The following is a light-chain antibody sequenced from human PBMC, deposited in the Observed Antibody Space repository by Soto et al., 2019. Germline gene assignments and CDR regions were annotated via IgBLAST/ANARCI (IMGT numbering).Light chain of an antibody. V-gene: IGKV3-15*01. J-gene: IGKJ4*01. CDR3: QQYNRWPLT. Sequence: EIVMTQSPATLSVSPGERATLSCRASQSVNSNLAWYQQKPGQAPRLLIYVASTRATGIPARFSGSGSGTEFTLIISSLQSEDFAVYYCQQYNRWPLTFGGGTKVEIK. CDR1: QSVNSN. CDR2: VAS.